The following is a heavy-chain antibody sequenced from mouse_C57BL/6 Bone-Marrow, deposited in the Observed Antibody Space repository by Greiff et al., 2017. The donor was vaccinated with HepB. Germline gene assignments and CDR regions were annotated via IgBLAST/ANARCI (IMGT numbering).Heavy chain of an antibody. J-gene: IGHJ4*01. D-gene: IGHD2-4*01. Sequence: QVQLQQSGPELVKPGASVKISCKASGYAFSSSWMNWVKQRPGKGLEWIGRIYPGDGDTNYNGKFKGKATLTADKSSSTAYMQLSSLTSEDSAVYFCERGRLRRAMDYWVKEPQSPSPQ. CDR1: GYAFSSSW. CDR2: IYPGDGDT. CDR3: ERGRLRRAMDY. V-gene: IGHV1-82*01.